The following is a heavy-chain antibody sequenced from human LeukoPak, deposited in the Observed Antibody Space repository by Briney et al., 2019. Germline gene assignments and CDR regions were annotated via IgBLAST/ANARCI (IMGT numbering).Heavy chain of an antibody. V-gene: IGHV1-46*01. CDR2: INPSGGST. D-gene: IGHD3-10*01. CDR1: GYTFTSYY. CDR3: MREEDYDGSGSYYTPLTPFDY. Sequence: GASVKVSCKASGYTFTSYYMHWVRQAPGQGLEWMGIINPSGGSTSYAQKFQGRVTMTRDTSTSTVYMELSSLRSEDTAVYYCMREEDYDGSGSYYTPLTPFDYWGQGTLVTVSS. J-gene: IGHJ4*02.